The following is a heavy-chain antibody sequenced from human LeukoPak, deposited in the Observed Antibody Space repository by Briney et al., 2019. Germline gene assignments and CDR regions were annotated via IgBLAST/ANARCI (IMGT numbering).Heavy chain of an antibody. CDR1: GGSISSYY. V-gene: IGHV4-59*01. CDR2: IYYSGST. D-gene: IGHD1-26*01. Sequence: PSETLSLTCTVSGGSISSYYWSWIRQPPGKGLEWIGYIYYSGSTNYNPSLKSRITISVDTSKNQFSLKLSSVTAADTAVYYCARDRLWEPERTHAFDIWGQGTMVTVSS. CDR3: ARDRLWEPERTHAFDI. J-gene: IGHJ3*02.